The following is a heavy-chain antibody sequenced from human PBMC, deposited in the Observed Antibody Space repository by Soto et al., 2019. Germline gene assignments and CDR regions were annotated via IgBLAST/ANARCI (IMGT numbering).Heavy chain of an antibody. CDR2: ISTYSGDT. J-gene: IGHJ5*02. D-gene: IGHD5-12*01. V-gene: IGHV1-18*01. CDR3: ASHHGPTTSEKGFDP. Sequence: QVHLVQSGVEVKTPGASVKVSCQASGYTFFTYDISWVRQAPGQGLEWMGWISTYSGDTKYAQKFQGRVTMTTDTSTTTAYLELRSLRSDDTPVYYGASHHGPTTSEKGFDPWGQGTLVTVSS. CDR1: GYTFFTYD.